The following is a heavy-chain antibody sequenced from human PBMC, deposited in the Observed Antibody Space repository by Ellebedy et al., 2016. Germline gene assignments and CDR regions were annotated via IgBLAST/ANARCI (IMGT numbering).Heavy chain of an antibody. D-gene: IGHD6-19*01. CDR3: ARGLLRYSNDWAPHWYFDL. V-gene: IGHV3-74*03. CDR1: GFTFTAYW. CDR2: INNDGRGT. J-gene: IGHJ2*01. Sequence: GGSLRLSCAASGFTFTAYWMHWVRQAPGKGLVWVSSINNDGRGTMYADSVKGRFTISRDNAKNTLYLQMNSLRAEDTAMYFCARGLLRYSNDWAPHWYFDLWGRGTVVTVSS.